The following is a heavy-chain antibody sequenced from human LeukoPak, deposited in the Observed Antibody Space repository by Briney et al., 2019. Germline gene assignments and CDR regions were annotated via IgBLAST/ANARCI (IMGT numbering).Heavy chain of an antibody. CDR2: VSNRGRST. J-gene: IGHJ3*02. Sequence: PGGSLRLSCAASGFTFSDYYMSWIRQAPGKGLEWVSVVSNRGRSTFYADSVKGRFTISRDNAKNTLYFQLNSLRAEDTAVYYCGGYYDSAGYDAFHIWGQGTMVTVSS. V-gene: IGHV3-11*01. D-gene: IGHD3-22*01. CDR1: GFTFSDYY. CDR3: GGYYDSAGYDAFHI.